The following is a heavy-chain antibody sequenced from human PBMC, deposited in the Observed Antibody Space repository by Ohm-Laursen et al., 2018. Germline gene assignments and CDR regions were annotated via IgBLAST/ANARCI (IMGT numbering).Heavy chain of an antibody. J-gene: IGHJ3*01. Sequence: SDTLSLTCDLYSGSFGPYYWSWIRQPPGKGLEWIGEINHRGNTNYSPSLKSRVTMSVDTSRNHFSLELTSVTAADTAVYYCAREYSDDGGYRYDAFDVWGHGTVVTVSS. V-gene: IGHV4-34*01. CDR1: SGSFGPYY. CDR2: INHRGNT. D-gene: IGHD2-15*01. CDR3: AREYSDDGGYRYDAFDV.